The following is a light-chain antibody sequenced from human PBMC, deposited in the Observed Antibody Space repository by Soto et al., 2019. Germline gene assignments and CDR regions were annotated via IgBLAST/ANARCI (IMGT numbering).Light chain of an antibody. CDR2: DAS. CDR3: QQRSNWPIT. CDR1: QSVGSY. Sequence: PGGRATLSCRASQSVGSYLAWYQQKPGQAPRLLIYDASNRATGIPARFSGSGSGTDFTLTISRLEPEDFAVYYCQQRSNWPITFGQGTRLEIK. J-gene: IGKJ5*01. V-gene: IGKV3-11*01.